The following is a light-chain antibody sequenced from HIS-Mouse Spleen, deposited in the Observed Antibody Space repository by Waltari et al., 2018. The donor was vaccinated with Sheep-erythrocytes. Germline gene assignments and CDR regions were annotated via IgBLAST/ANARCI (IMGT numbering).Light chain of an antibody. CDR3: QQYDNLLT. V-gene: IGKV1-33*01. CDR1: QDISNY. J-gene: IGKJ4*01. CDR2: DAS. Sequence: DIQMTQSPSSLSASVGDRVTITCQASQDISNYLNWYQQTPGKAPKLLIYDASNLETGVPSRFSGSGCGTDFTFTISSLQPEDIATYYCQQYDNLLTFGGGTKVEIK.